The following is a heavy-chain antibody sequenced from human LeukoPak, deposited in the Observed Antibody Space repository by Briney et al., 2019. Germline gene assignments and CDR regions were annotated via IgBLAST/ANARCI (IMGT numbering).Heavy chain of an antibody. CDR1: GFTFSGSA. V-gene: IGHV3-73*01. J-gene: IGHJ4*02. Sequence: GGSLTLSCAASGFTFSGSAMHWVRQASGKGLEWVGRIRSKANSYATAYAASVKGRFTISRDDSKNTAYLQMNSLKTEDTAVYYRTRHGPDGPATHDYVWGSYRFPDYYFDYWGQGTLVTVSS. D-gene: IGHD3-16*02. CDR2: IRSKANSYAT. CDR3: TRHGPDGPATHDYVWGSYRFPDYYFDY.